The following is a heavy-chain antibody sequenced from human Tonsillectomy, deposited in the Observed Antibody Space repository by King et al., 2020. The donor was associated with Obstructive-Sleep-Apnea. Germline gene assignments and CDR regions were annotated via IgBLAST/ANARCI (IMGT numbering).Heavy chain of an antibody. CDR2: IYYSGST. CDR1: GGSISSGGHY. CDR3: AWGEETYYSDY. Sequence: VQLQESGPGLVKPSQTLSLTCTVSGGSISSGGHYWSWIRQHPGKGLEWIGYIYYSGSTYYNPSLKGRVTMSVDTSKNQFSLKLSSVTAADTAVYYCAWGEETYYSDYWGQGTLVTVSS. J-gene: IGHJ4*02. V-gene: IGHV4-31*03. D-gene: IGHD3-16*01.